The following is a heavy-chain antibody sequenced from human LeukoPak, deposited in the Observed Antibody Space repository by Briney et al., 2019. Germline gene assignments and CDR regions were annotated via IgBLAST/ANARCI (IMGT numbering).Heavy chain of an antibody. CDR2: IYPGDSDT. CDR3: ARRDYSDSSTYYYSTVEYFQY. J-gene: IGHJ1*01. D-gene: IGHD3-22*01. Sequence: GESLKISCKGSGYSFTNYWIGWVRQMPGKGLEWMGIIYPGDSDTRYSPPFQGQVTISADKSISTAFLHWSSLKASDTAMYYCARRDYSDSSTYYYSTVEYFQYWGQGTLVTVSS. V-gene: IGHV5-51*01. CDR1: GYSFTNYW.